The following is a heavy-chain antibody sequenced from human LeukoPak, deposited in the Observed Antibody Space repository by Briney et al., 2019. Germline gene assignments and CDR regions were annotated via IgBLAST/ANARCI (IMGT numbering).Heavy chain of an antibody. CDR2: MWVWNDGSNE. J-gene: IGHJ6*02. CDR3: ARDRFPHDDAHYGMDV. Sequence: GRTLRLSCTAAGFTFSNYGRHWLRQAPGKGQEWVAVMWVWNDGSNEYYADSVKGRFTIARDNSKNTLYLQMVSLRAEDTADYYCARDRFPHDDAHYGMDVWGQGTKVSVFS. CDR1: GFTFSNYG. D-gene: IGHD3-16*01. V-gene: IGHV3-33*01.